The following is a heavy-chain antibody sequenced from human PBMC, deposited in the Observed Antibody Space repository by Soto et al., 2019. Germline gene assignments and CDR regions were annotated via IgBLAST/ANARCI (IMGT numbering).Heavy chain of an antibody. CDR1: GGSISSSSYF. Sequence: QLQLQESGPGLVKPSETLSLTCTVSGGSISSSSYFWGWIRQPPGKGLEWIGSIYYSGSTYYTPSLKSRVTISVDTSKNQFSLKLSSVTAADTAVYYCARHVKRDYGDYVPYFDYWGQGTLVTVSS. J-gene: IGHJ4*02. CDR3: ARHVKRDYGDYVPYFDY. CDR2: IYYSGST. D-gene: IGHD4-17*01. V-gene: IGHV4-39*01.